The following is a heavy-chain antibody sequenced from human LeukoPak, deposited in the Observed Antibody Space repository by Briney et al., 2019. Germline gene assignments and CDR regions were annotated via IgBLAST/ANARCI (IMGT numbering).Heavy chain of an antibody. Sequence: GGSLRFSCAASGVTVSSNYMSWVRQAPGKGLEWVSVIYSGGSTYYADSVKGRFTISRDNSKNTLYLQMNSLRAEDTAVYYWARGGYYGSGSYYPRGGDAFDIWGQGTVVTVSS. CDR1: GVTVSSNY. CDR3: ARGGYYGSGSYYPRGGDAFDI. V-gene: IGHV3-53*01. CDR2: IYSGGST. J-gene: IGHJ3*02. D-gene: IGHD3-10*01.